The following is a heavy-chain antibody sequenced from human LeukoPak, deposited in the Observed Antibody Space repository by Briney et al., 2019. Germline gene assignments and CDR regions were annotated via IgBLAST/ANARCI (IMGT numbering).Heavy chain of an antibody. CDR2: ISGSGVNT. J-gene: IGHJ4*02. CDR1: GFTFTNYA. CDR3: AKGYVVVPLIYFDY. V-gene: IGHV3-23*01. Sequence: GGSLRLSCAASGFTFTNYAMTWVRQAPGRGLEWVSVISGSGVNTYYADSVKGRFTISRDNSKNTLYLQMNSLRAEDTAVYYCAKGYVVVPLIYFDYWGQGTLVTVSS. D-gene: IGHD3-22*01.